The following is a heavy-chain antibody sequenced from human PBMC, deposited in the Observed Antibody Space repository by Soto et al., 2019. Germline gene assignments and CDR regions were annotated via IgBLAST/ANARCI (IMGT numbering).Heavy chain of an antibody. CDR3: AREPSGSENWFDP. D-gene: IGHD6-6*01. CDR2: IYHSGST. V-gene: IGHV4-4*02. J-gene: IGHJ5*02. CDR1: VGSISSSNW. Sequence: PSETLSLTCAVSVGSISSSNWWSCVRQPPGKGLEWIGEIYHSGSTNYNPSLKSRVTISVDKSKNQFSLKLSSVTAADTAVYYCAREPSGSENWFDPWGQGTLVTVSS.